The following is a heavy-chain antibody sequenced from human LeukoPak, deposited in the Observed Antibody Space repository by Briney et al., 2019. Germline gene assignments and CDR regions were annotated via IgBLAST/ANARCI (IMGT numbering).Heavy chain of an antibody. V-gene: IGHV4-59*08. Sequence: KTSETLSLTCTVSGDSISSHYWGWIRQPPGKGLEWIGYIYYSGSTNYNPSLKSRVTISVDTSKNQFSLKLSSVTAADTAVYYCARAPISQTDWYFDLWGRGTLVTVSS. J-gene: IGHJ2*01. CDR1: GDSISSHY. CDR3: ARAPISQTDWYFDL. CDR2: IYYSGST.